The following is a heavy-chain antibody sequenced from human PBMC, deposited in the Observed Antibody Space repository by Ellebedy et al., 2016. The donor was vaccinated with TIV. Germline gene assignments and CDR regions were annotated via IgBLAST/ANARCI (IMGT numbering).Heavy chain of an antibody. D-gene: IGHD3-10*01. CDR2: INPSGGST. Sequence: AASVKVSCKASGYTFTSYYMHWVRQAPGQGLEWMGIINPSGGSTSYAKNLQGRVTMTRDTSTSTVYMELSSLRSEDTAVYYCAREEPYGSGTKDYGMDVWGQGTTVTVSS. CDR1: GYTFTSYY. J-gene: IGHJ6*02. V-gene: IGHV1-46*04. CDR3: AREEPYGSGTKDYGMDV.